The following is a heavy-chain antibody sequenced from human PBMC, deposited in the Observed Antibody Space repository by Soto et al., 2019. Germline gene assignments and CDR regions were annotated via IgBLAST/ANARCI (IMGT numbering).Heavy chain of an antibody. CDR1: GGSVSSRNR. CDR2: IYHSGST. CDR3: ASVGSDYDNSGYYLP. Sequence: SETLSLTCIVSGGSVSSRNRWSWVRQPPGKGLEWIGEIYHSGSTTYDPSLKSRATISVDKSENQFSLRLKSVTAADTAVYYCASVGSDYDNSGYYLPWGPGTLVTVSS. D-gene: IGHD3-22*01. J-gene: IGHJ5*02. V-gene: IGHV4-4*02.